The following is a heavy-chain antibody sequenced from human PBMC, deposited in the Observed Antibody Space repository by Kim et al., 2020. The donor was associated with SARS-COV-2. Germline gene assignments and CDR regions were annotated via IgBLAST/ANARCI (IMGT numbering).Heavy chain of an antibody. Sequence: GGSLRLSCAASGFTFSSYAMSWVRQAPGKGLEWVSAISGSGGSTYYADSVKGRFTISRDNSKNTLYLQMNSLRAEDTAVYYCAKDPGTITFGGVIVIGAFDYSGQGTLVTVSS. J-gene: IGHJ4*02. CDR3: AKDPGTITFGGVIVIGAFDY. CDR1: GFTFSSYA. CDR2: ISGSGGST. V-gene: IGHV3-23*01. D-gene: IGHD3-16*02.